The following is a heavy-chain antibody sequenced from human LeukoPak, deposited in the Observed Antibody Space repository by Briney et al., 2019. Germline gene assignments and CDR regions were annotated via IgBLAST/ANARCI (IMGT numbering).Heavy chain of an antibody. V-gene: IGHV1-3*01. CDR3: ARLLGYYDSSGYYYFDY. J-gene: IGHJ4*02. CDR1: GYTFTSYA. CDR2: INAGNGNT. Sequence: ASVKVSCKASGYTFTSYAMHWVRQAPGQRLEWMGWINAGNGNTKYSQKFQGRVTITRDTSASTAYMELSSLRSEDTAVYYCARLLGYYDSSGYYYFDYWGQGTLVTVSS. D-gene: IGHD3-22*01.